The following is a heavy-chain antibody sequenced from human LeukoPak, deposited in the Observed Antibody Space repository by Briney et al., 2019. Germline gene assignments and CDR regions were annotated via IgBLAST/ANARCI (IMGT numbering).Heavy chain of an antibody. Sequence: PGGSLRLSCSASGFTFITHAIHWVRQAPGKGLEHVSGISNNGDRTYYADSVKGRFTISRDNSKNTLYLQMSSLRAEDTAVYYCVEGACSTTSCHLDYWGQGTLVTVSS. V-gene: IGHV3-64D*06. CDR2: ISNNGDRT. CDR3: VEGACSTTSCHLDY. CDR1: GFTFITHA. D-gene: IGHD2-2*01. J-gene: IGHJ4*02.